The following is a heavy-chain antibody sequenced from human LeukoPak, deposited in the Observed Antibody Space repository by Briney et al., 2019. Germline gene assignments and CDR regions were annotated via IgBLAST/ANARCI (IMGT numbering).Heavy chain of an antibody. Sequence: GESLRISCQGSGYSFTSYWICWVRQMPGGGLEWMGRIDPAASQTNYSPSFQGHVTISADQSISTVYLQWRTLKASDTAMYYCARQLTSGDCDYWGQGTLVTVSS. CDR2: IDPAASQT. J-gene: IGHJ4*02. CDR3: ARQLTSGDCDY. D-gene: IGHD1-1*01. CDR1: GYSFTSYW. V-gene: IGHV5-10-1*01.